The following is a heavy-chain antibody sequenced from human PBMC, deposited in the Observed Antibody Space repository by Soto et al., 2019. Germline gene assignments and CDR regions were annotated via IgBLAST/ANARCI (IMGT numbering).Heavy chain of an antibody. J-gene: IGHJ6*04. CDR3: VRDRISIFDRDDMVG. V-gene: IGHV1-18*01. CDR1: ADTFSSYG. D-gene: IGHD3-3*02. CDR2: ISAYNGHT. Sequence: GASVKVSCKASADTFSSYGISLVRQAPGQGREWMGWISAYNGHTNYAQTVQDRGTMTTDTLTNTAYMELRSLTSDDTAVYYCVRDRISIFDRDDMVGWGRGKTVTV.